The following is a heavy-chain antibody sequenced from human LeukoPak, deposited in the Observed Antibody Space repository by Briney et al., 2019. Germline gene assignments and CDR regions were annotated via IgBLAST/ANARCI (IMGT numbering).Heavy chain of an antibody. Sequence: LSLTCAVYGGSFSGYYWSWVRQAPGKGLEWVSYISGSGSTIYYADSVKGRFTISRDNAKNLLYLQMNSLRAEDTAVYYCAKQGRPEDYWGQGTLVTVSS. J-gene: IGHJ4*02. CDR2: ISGSGSTI. CDR3: AKQGRPEDY. D-gene: IGHD1-14*01. V-gene: IGHV3-11*04. CDR1: GGSFSGYY.